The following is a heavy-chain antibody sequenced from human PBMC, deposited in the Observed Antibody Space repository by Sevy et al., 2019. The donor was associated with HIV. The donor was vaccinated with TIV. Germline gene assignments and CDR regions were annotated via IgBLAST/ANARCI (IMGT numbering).Heavy chain of an antibody. CDR1: GGSFSGYY. J-gene: IGHJ5*02. V-gene: IGHV4-34*01. Sequence: SENLSLTCAVYGGSFSGYYWNWIRQSPGKGLEWIGEINHSGSTNYNPSLKSRVTISVDTSTNQFSLRLNSVTAADTAVYYCARAPPVVVVPGAPSWFDPWGQGTLVTVSS. CDR2: INHSGST. D-gene: IGHD2-2*01. CDR3: ARAPPVVVVPGAPSWFDP.